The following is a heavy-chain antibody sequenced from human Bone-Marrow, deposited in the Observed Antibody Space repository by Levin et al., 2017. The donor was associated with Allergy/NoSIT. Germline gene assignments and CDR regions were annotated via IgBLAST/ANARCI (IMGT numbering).Heavy chain of an antibody. Sequence: ETLSLTCAASGFTFDTYALNWVRQAPGKGLEWVSIIDGSGGSTHYADSVKGRFTLSRDNSTNTGYLQMSSLRVEDTAVYYCAKSPGRHDFWSGYYPPATVVDYWGQGTLVTVS. D-gene: IGHD3-3*01. CDR1: GFTFDTYA. V-gene: IGHV3-23*01. CDR3: AKSPGRHDFWSGYYPPATVVDY. J-gene: IGHJ4*02. CDR2: IDGSGGST.